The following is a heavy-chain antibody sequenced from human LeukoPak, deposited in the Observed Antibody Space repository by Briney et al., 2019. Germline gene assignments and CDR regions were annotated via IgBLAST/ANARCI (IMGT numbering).Heavy chain of an antibody. CDR3: AKGDGSGSFLIDY. CDR2: ISSDGSRK. CDR1: GFIFSSYG. J-gene: IGHJ4*02. Sequence: PGGSLRLSCAASGFIFSSYGMHWVRQPPGRGLEWVSFISSDGSRKYYGDFVEGRFTVSRDNSMHTLYLQVDTLRAEDTAMYYCAKGDGSGSFLIDYWGQGTLVTVSS. D-gene: IGHD3-10*01. V-gene: IGHV3-30*02.